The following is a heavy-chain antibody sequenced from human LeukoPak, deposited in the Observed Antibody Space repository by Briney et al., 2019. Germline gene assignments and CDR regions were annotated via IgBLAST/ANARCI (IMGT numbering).Heavy chain of an antibody. CDR2: TYYRSKWYN. V-gene: IGHV6-1*01. CDR1: GDSVSSNSAA. CDR3: AGEAWDYDILTGYQYSNWFDP. J-gene: IGHJ5*02. D-gene: IGHD3-9*01. Sequence: SQTLSLTCAISGDSVSSNSAAWNWIRQSPSRGLEWLGRTYYRSKWYNDYAVSVKSRITINPDTSKNQFSLQLNSVTPEDTAVYYCAGEAWDYDILTGYQYSNWFDPWGQGTLVTVSS.